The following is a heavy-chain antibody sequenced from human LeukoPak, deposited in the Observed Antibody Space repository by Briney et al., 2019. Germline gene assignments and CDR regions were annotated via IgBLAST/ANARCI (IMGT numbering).Heavy chain of an antibody. CDR1: GFIFRDYT. V-gene: IGHV3-11*01. D-gene: IGHD2/OR15-2a*01. Sequence: GGSLRLSCVASGFIFRDYTMNWVRQTPGKGLEWVSFISSSGDSLYYADSVRGRFTISRDNAKNSLYLQMNSLRAEDTAVYYCAREVVIVPDYFYYGLDVWGQGTTVTVSS. J-gene: IGHJ6*02. CDR3: AREVVIVPDYFYYGLDV. CDR2: ISSSGDSL.